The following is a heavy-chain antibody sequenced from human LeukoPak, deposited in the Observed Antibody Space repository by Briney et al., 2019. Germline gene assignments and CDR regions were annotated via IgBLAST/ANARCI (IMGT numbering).Heavy chain of an antibody. V-gene: IGHV3-48*02. D-gene: IGHD2-2*01. CDR3: ARDPGYCGRTSCYAVWNFDS. CDR1: GFTFSSYN. Sequence: GGSLRLSCAASGFTFSSYNMNWVRQAPGKGLEWVSYVSSSSSTRYYADPVKGRSTIFRDNEKNSLYLQMNSLRDEDTAVYYCARDPGYCGRTSCYAVWNFDSWGQGTLVTVSS. J-gene: IGHJ4*02. CDR2: VSSSSSTR.